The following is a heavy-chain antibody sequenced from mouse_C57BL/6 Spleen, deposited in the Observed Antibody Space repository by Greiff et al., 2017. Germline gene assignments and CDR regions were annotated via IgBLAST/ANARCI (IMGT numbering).Heavy chain of an antibody. CDR3: ARSDGNYSWFAY. V-gene: IGHV3-6*01. D-gene: IGHD2-1*01. CDR1: GYSITSGYY. J-gene: IGHJ3*01. Sequence: EVQLVESGPGLVKPSQSLSLTCSVTGYSITSGYYWNWIRQFPGNKLEWMGYISYDGSNNYNPSLKNRISITRDTSKNQFFLKLNSVTTEETATYYCARSDGNYSWFAYWGQGTLVTVSA. CDR2: ISYDGSN.